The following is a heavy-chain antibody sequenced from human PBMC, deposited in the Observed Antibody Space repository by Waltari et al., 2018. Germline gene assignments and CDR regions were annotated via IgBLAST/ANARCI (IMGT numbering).Heavy chain of an antibody. D-gene: IGHD6-6*01. CDR2: IYTSGST. Sequence: QVQLQESGPGLVKPSETLSLTCTVSGGSISSYYWSWIRPPAGKGLEWSGRIYTSGSTNYNPSLKSRVTMSVDTSKNQFSLKLSSVTAADTAVYYCARDPSSSIAARGDAFDIWGQGTMVTVSS. V-gene: IGHV4-4*07. CDR3: ARDPSSSIAARGDAFDI. J-gene: IGHJ3*02. CDR1: GGSISSYY.